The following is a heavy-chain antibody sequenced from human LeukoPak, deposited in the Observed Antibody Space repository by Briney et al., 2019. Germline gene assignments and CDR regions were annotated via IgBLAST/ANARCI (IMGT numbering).Heavy chain of an antibody. V-gene: IGHV1-2*02. CDR3: ATYSYDSSGFFDY. CDR2: INPDSGGT. J-gene: IGHJ4*02. D-gene: IGHD3-22*01. Sequence: GASVKVSCKASGYTFNDYYMHWVRQAPGQGLEWIGRINPDSGGTDYAQKFQGRVTMTRDTSITTAYMDLSRLRSDDTAVYYCATYSYDSSGFFDYWGQGTLVTVSS. CDR1: GYTFNDYY.